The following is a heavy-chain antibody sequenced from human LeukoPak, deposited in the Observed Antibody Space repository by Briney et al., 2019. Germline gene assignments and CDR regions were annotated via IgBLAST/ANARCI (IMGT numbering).Heavy chain of an antibody. Sequence: ASVKVSCKASGYAFTAYYMHWVRQAPGQGLECMGWTNPNSGGTNYVQKFQGRVTMTRDTSISTAYLELSSLRSDDTAVYYCARGAAAGILRNWYFDLWGRGTLVTVSS. CDR2: TNPNSGGT. J-gene: IGHJ2*01. V-gene: IGHV1-2*02. CDR3: ARGAAAGILRNWYFDL. D-gene: IGHD6-13*01. CDR1: GYAFTAYY.